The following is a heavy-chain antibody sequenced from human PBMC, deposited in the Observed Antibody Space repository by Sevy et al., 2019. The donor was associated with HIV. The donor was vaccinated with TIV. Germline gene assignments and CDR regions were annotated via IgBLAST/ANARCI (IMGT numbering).Heavy chain of an antibody. Sequence: GGSLRLSCAASGFTVSSNYMIWVRQAPGKGLEWVSLIYSEGTKNYADSVKGRFTISRDNSKNTLYLQMNSLRAEDTAVYYCAIGSVSLVIAIDAFHIWGQGTMVTVSS. J-gene: IGHJ3*02. CDR2: IYSEGTK. V-gene: IGHV3-53*01. D-gene: IGHD2-21*01. CDR1: GFTVSSNY. CDR3: AIGSVSLVIAIDAFHI.